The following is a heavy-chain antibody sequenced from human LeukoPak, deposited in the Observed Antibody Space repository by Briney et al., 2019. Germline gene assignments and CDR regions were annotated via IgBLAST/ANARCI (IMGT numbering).Heavy chain of an antibody. D-gene: IGHD5-12*01. CDR1: GFTFSSYW. J-gene: IGHJ6*03. CDR3: ARYRGGNYYYYYMDV. V-gene: IGHV3-74*01. CDR2: INSDGSST. Sequence: PGGTLRLSCAASGFTFSSYWMHWVRQAPGKGLVWVSRINSDGSSTSYADSVKGRFTISRDNAKNTLYLQMNSLRAEDTAVYYCARYRGGNYYYYYMDVWGKGTTVTVSS.